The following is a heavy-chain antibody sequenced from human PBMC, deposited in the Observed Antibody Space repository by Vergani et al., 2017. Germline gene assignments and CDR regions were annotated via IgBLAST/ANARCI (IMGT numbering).Heavy chain of an antibody. CDR1: GFTVSSNY. CDR3: ARDGGSGWYYAYYYGMDV. Sequence: EVQLVESGGGLVQPGGSLRLSCAASGFTVSSNYMSWVRQAPGKGLGWVSVIYSGGSTYYADSVKGRFTIARDNSKNTLYLQMNSLRDEDTAVYYCARDGGSGWYYAYYYGMDVWGQGTTVTVSS. V-gene: IGHV3-66*01. D-gene: IGHD6-19*01. J-gene: IGHJ6*02. CDR2: IYSGGST.